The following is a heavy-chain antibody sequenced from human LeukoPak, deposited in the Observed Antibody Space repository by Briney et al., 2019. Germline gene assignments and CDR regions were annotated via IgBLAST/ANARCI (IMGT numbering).Heavy chain of an antibody. CDR2: INPNSGGT. J-gene: IGHJ4*02. CDR1: GYTFTGYY. Sequence: ASVKVSCKASGYTFTGYYMHWVRRAPGQGLEWMGWINPNSGGTNYAQKFQGRVTMTRDTSISTAYMELSRLRSDDTAVYYCARAGVYGDYSSSFDYWGQGTLVTVSS. D-gene: IGHD4-17*01. CDR3: ARAGVYGDYSSSFDY. V-gene: IGHV1-2*02.